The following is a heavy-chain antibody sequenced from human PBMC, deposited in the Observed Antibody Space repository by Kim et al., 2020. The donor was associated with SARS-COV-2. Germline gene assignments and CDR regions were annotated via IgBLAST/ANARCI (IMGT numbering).Heavy chain of an antibody. J-gene: IGHJ4*02. CDR1: GFTFSNDA. CDR2: ISGNGFDT. Sequence: GGSLRLSCAVPGFTFSNDAMSWVRQAPGKGLEWVSAISGNGFDTYYADSVKGRFTISRDNSKNILYLQMNSLRAEDTAVYYCANPTPGYCSSSICHAYDCWGQGTLVTVSS. D-gene: IGHD2-2*01. CDR3: ANPTPGYCSSSICHAYDC. V-gene: IGHV3-23*01.